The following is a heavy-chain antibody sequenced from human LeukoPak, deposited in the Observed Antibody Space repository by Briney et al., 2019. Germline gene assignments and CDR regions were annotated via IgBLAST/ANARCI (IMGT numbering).Heavy chain of an antibody. CDR2: IYYSGST. V-gene: IGHV4-39*01. CDR3: ARHILVGATENFDY. D-gene: IGHD1-26*01. Sequence: PSETLSLTCSVSGGSLKSYYWGWIRQPPGKGLEWIGSIYYSGSTYYNPSLKSRVTISVDTSKNQFSLKLSSVTAADTAVYYCARHILVGATENFDYWGQGTLVTVSS. J-gene: IGHJ4*02. CDR1: GGSLKSYY.